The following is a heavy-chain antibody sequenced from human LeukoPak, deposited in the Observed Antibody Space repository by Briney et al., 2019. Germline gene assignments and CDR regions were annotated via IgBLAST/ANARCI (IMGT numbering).Heavy chain of an antibody. CDR2: INHSGST. J-gene: IGHJ4*02. CDR3: ARLGWIQLRSRGFDY. D-gene: IGHD5-18*01. Sequence: SETLSLTCAVYGGSFSGYYWSWIRQPPGKGLEWIGEINHSGSTNYNPSLKSRVTISVETSKNQFSLKLSSVTAADTAVYYCARLGWIQLRSRGFDYWGQGTLVTVSS. CDR1: GGSFSGYY. V-gene: IGHV4-34*01.